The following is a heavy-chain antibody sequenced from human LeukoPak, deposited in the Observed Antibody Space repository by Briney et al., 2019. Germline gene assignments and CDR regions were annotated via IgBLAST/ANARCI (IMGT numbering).Heavy chain of an antibody. CDR2: INSDGGST. Sequence: GGSLRLSCAASGFTFSSYWMHWVRQAPGKGLVWVSRINSDGGSTSYADSVKGRFTISRDNAKNTLYLQMNSLRAEDTAVYYCARDHPDIAATIPPYWGQGTLVTVSS. CDR1: GFTFSSYW. V-gene: IGHV3-74*01. D-gene: IGHD5-12*01. J-gene: IGHJ4*02. CDR3: ARDHPDIAATIPPY.